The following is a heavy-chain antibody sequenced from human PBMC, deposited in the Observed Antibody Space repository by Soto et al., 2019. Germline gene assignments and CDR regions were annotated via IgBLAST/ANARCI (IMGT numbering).Heavy chain of an antibody. CDR3: AKDSWYFDL. CDR1: GFIFTNFW. J-gene: IGHJ4*02. CDR2: IDTSGSST. D-gene: IGHD6-13*01. V-gene: IGHV3-74*01. Sequence: LRLSCEASGFIFTNFWMHCVRQVPGKGLVWVSRIDTSGSSTSYADSVKGRFTISGDNAKNTVSLQMNSLRAEDTGVYYCAKDSWYFDLWSQGSLVTVSS.